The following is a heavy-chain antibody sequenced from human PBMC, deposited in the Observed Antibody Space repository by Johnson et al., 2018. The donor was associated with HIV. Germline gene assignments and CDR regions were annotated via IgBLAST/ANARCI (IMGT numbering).Heavy chain of an antibody. CDR2: ISYDGSNK. D-gene: IGHD5-18*01. J-gene: IGHJ3*02. CDR3: ARDIAIQLWSHDAFDI. Sequence: QVQLVESGGGLVQPGGSLRLSCAASGFTFSSYAMHWVRQAPGKGLEWVAVISYDGSNKYYADSVKGRFTISRDNAKNSLYLQMNSLRAEDTAVYYCARDIAIQLWSHDAFDIWGQGTMVTVSS. CDR1: GFTFSSYA. V-gene: IGHV3-30*04.